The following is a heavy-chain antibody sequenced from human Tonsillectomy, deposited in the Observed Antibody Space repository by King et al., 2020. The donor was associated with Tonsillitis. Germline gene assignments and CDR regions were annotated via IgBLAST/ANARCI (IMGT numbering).Heavy chain of an antibody. Sequence: DVQLVESGAEVKKPGESLRISCKGSGYSFTSYWISWVRQMPGKGLEWMGRIDPSDSYTNYSPSFQGHVTISADKSISTAYLQWSSLKASDTAMYYCATTYYYASGSYPRRTDYYYYGMDVWGQGTTVTVSS. V-gene: IGHV5-10-1*03. CDR1: GYSFTSYW. D-gene: IGHD3-10*01. CDR3: ATTYYYASGSYPRRTDYYYYGMDV. CDR2: IDPSDSYT. J-gene: IGHJ6*02.